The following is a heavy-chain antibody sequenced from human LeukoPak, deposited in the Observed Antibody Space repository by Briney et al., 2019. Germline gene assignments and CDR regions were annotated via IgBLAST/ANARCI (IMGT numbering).Heavy chain of an antibody. CDR1: GLTFSRYN. V-gene: IGHV3-21*01. Sequence: GGSLRLSCAASGLTFSRYNMNWVRQAPGKRLECVSSIGTSSNNIHYTDSVKGRFTISRDNAKNSLYLQVDSLRVEDTAVYFCASGTVGNYALDYWGQGTLVTVSS. CDR3: ASGTVGNYALDY. J-gene: IGHJ4*02. CDR2: IGTSSNNI. D-gene: IGHD1-7*01.